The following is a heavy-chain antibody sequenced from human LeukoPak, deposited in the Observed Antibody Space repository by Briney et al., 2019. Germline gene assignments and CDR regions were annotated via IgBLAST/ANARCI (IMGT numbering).Heavy chain of an antibody. CDR2: ISSSSSYI. CDR1: GFTFSSYS. CDR3: ARAPTPIYSNYLSLHYFDH. Sequence: PGGSLRLSCAASGFTFSSYSMNWVRQAPGKGLEWVSSISSSSSYIYYADSVKGRFTISRDNAKNSLYLQMNSLRAEDTAVYYCARAPTPIYSNYLSLHYFDHWGQGTLVTVSS. D-gene: IGHD4-11*01. V-gene: IGHV3-21*01. J-gene: IGHJ4*02.